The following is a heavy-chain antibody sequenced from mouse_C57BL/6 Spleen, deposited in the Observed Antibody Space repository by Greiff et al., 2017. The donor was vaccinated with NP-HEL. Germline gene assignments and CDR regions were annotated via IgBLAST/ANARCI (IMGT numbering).Heavy chain of an antibody. V-gene: IGHV14-1*01. CDR3: STGLSPSFAY. CDR2: IDPEDGDT. Sequence: VQLQQSGAELVRPGASVKLSCTASGFNFKDYYMHWVKQRPEQGLEWIGRIDPEDGDTEYTPKFQGKATMTADTSSNTAYLQLSSLTSEDTAVYYCSTGLSPSFAYWGQGTLVTVSA. J-gene: IGHJ3*01. D-gene: IGHD3-3*01. CDR1: GFNFKDYY.